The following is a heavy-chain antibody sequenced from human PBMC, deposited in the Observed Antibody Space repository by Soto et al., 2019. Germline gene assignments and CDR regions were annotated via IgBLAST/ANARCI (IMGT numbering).Heavy chain of an antibody. CDR3: ARDSRLRFLEWLPPNDAFDI. J-gene: IGHJ3*02. CDR2: ISAYNGNT. Sequence: ASVKVSCKASGYTFTSYGISWVRQAPGQGLEWMGWISAYNGNTNYAQKLQGRVTMTTDTSTSTAYMELSRLRSDDTAVYYCARDSRLRFLEWLPPNDAFDIWGQGTMVTVSS. V-gene: IGHV1-18*01. CDR1: GYTFTSYG. D-gene: IGHD3-3*01.